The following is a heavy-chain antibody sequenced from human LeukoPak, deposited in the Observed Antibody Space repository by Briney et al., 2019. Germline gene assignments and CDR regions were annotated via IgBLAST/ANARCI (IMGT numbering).Heavy chain of an antibody. V-gene: IGHV4-59*08. Sequence: SDTLLLTFYLSGGSLSSHYGARIRQTPGTVLELFGYIYYSGSTRYNPSLKSRVTISVDPSKNQYSLKLRSVTAADTAVYYCARHGYSRSWYDYWGQGTLVTVSS. CDR1: GGSLSSHY. D-gene: IGHD6-13*01. CDR2: IYYSGST. CDR3: ARHGYSRSWYDY. J-gene: IGHJ4*02.